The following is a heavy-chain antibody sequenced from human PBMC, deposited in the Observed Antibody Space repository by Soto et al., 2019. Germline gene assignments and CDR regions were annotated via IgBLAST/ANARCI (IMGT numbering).Heavy chain of an antibody. CDR2: ISGSGGST. D-gene: IGHD3-16*01. CDR3: AKDRRAGGNSAFYFDF. CDR1: GFTFSSYA. Sequence: QPGGSLRLSCAASGFTFSSYAMSWVHQAPGKGLEWVSAISGSGGSTYYADSVKGRFTISRDNSKNTLYLQMNSLRAEDTAVYYCAKDRRAGGNSAFYFDFWGQGAQVTVSS. J-gene: IGHJ4*02. V-gene: IGHV3-23*01.